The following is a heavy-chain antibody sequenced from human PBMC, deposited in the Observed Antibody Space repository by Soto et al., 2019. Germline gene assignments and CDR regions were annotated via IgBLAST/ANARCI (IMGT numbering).Heavy chain of an antibody. CDR1: GYTFTSYC. Sequence: ASVKVSCKASGYTFTSYCISWVREAPGQGLEWMGWISAYNGNTNYAQKLQGRVTMTTDTSTSTAYMELRSLRSDDTAVYYCARVFPAAGNLEYWGPGTLVPVSS. J-gene: IGHJ4*02. CDR2: ISAYNGNT. CDR3: ARVFPAAGNLEY. V-gene: IGHV1-18*01. D-gene: IGHD6-13*01.